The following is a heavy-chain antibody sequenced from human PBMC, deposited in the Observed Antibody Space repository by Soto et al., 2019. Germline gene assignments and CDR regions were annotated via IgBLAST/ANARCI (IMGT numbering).Heavy chain of an antibody. V-gene: IGHV3-30-3*01. CDR2: ISYDGRNK. J-gene: IGHJ4*02. CDR1: GFTFSSYA. CDR3: AREIERLLGY. D-gene: IGHD3-3*01. Sequence: GGSLRLSCAASGFTFSSYAMHWVRQAPGKGLEWVAVISYDGRNKYYADSVKGRFTISRDNSKNTLYMQMNSLRAEDTAVYYCAREIERLLGYWGQGTLVTVSS.